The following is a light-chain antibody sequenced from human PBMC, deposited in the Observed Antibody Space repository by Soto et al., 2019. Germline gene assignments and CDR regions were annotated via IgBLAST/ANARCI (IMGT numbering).Light chain of an antibody. V-gene: IGKV1-33*01. CDR1: QDISNY. CDR2: DAS. Sequence: DIQMTQSPSSLSASVGDRVTITCQASQDISNYLNWYQQKPGKAPKLLVYDASNLEIWVPARFSGSGSGKDFTFTTSCLQPEDIATYYCQQYDNLHSFGGGTKVEIK. CDR3: QQYDNLHS. J-gene: IGKJ4*01.